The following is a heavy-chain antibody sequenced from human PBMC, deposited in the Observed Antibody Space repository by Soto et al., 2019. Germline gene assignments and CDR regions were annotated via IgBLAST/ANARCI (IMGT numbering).Heavy chain of an antibody. Sequence: QVQLVQCGAEVKKPGASVKVSCKASGYTYTSYGISWVRQALGQGLEWMGWISTYNGNTKYGQKLQGRVTMTTDTSTSTAYMELRSLRSDDTAVFYCAREMVRGVGSDYWGQGTLVTVSS. CDR1: GYTYTSYG. D-gene: IGHD3-10*01. V-gene: IGHV1-18*01. CDR3: AREMVRGVGSDY. CDR2: ISTYNGNT. J-gene: IGHJ4*02.